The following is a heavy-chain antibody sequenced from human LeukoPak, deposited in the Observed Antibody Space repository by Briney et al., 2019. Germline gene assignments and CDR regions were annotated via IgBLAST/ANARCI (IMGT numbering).Heavy chain of an antibody. Sequence: GSLRLSCATSGFTFSSYSMNWVRQAPGKGLEWVSYISSSSSTIYYADSVKGRFTISRDNAKNSLYLQMNSLRAEDTAVYYCARKARFYKHFDYWGQGTLVTVFS. CDR1: GFTFSSYS. V-gene: IGHV3-48*01. D-gene: IGHD2/OR15-2a*01. J-gene: IGHJ4*02. CDR3: ARKARFYKHFDY. CDR2: ISSSSSTI.